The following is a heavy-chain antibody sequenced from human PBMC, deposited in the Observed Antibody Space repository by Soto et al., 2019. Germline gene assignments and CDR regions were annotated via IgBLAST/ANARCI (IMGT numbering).Heavy chain of an antibody. J-gene: IGHJ5*02. V-gene: IGHV4-30-4*01. CDR1: GDSICSNNNY. CDR3: ARGRGYSYGLDP. Sequence: QVQLQESGPGLVKPSQTLSLTCTVSGDSICSNNNYWSWIRQPPGEGLEWIGFISYSGTTSYSPSLKSRVAISLDTSKNQFSLSLRSVTAADTAVYYCARGRGYSYGLDPWGQGTLVTVSS. CDR2: ISYSGTT. D-gene: IGHD5-18*01.